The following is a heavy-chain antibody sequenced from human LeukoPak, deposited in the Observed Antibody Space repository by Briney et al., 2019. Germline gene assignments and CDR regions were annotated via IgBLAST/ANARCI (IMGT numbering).Heavy chain of an antibody. D-gene: IGHD3-3*01. Sequence: GGSLRLSCAASGFTFSGYAMNWVRQAPGKGLEWVSLIFASGSTTKYADSVKGRFTISRDNSKNTLYLQMNSLRAEDTAVYYXXXXXXXXXXXDFDHWGQGTLVTVSS. J-gene: IGHJ4*02. CDR1: GFTFSGYA. V-gene: IGHV3-23*05. CDR3: XXXXXXXXXXDFDH. CDR2: IFASGSTT.